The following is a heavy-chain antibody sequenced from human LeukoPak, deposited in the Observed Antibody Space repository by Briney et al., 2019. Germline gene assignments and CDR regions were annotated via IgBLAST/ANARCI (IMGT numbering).Heavy chain of an antibody. V-gene: IGHV1-24*01. CDR3: ATDLVAVAGMGNDY. D-gene: IGHD6-19*01. CDR1: GYTLTELS. Sequence: ASVKVSCKVSGYTLTELSMHWVRQAPGKGLEWMGGFDPEDGETIYAQKFQGRVTMTEDTSTDTAYMELSRLRSEDTAVYYCATDLVAVAGMGNDYWGQGTLVTVSS. CDR2: FDPEDGET. J-gene: IGHJ4*02.